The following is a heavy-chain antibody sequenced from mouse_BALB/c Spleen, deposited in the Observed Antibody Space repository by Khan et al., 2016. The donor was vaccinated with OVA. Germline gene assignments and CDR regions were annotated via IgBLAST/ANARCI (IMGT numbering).Heavy chain of an antibody. CDR1: GFSLNAYS. CDR2: IWSAGST. Sequence: QVQLQQSGPGLLQPSQSLSITCTVSGFSLNAYSVHWVRQSPGKGLEWLGVIWSAGSTDYNAAFMSRLSINKDNSKSQVFFKMNSLQNNDTAIYYWARRGDDYGRGAWFVYWGQGTLVTVAA. J-gene: IGHJ3*01. CDR3: ARRGDDYGRGAWFVY. D-gene: IGHD2-4*01. V-gene: IGHV2-2*02.